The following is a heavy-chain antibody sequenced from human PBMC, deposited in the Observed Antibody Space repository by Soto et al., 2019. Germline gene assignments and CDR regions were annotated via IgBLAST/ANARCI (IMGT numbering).Heavy chain of an antibody. CDR1: GYTFTSYG. J-gene: IGHJ6*03. CDR2: ISAYNGNT. D-gene: IGHD3-16*02. Sequence: ASVKVSCKASGYTFTSYGISWVRQAPGQGLEWMGWISAYNGNTNYAQKLQGRVTMTTDTSTSTAYMELRSLRSDDTAVYYCARDPPSLYGDYXYYYMDVWGKGTTVTVSS. CDR3: ARDPPSLYGDYXYYYMDV. V-gene: IGHV1-18*01.